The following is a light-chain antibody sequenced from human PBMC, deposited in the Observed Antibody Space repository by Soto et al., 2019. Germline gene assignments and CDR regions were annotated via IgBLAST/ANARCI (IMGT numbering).Light chain of an antibody. Sequence: EIVMTQSPLSLSVTPGEPASISCRSSQSLVSSSYNYLDWYVQKPGQSPHLLSYLTSRRASGVPERFSGSGTGTNCTLQISRVEAEDVGVYYCMQALEVQWTFGQGKKVEIK. CDR2: LTS. J-gene: IGKJ1*01. V-gene: IGKV2-28*01. CDR1: QSLVSSSYNY. CDR3: MQALEVQWT.